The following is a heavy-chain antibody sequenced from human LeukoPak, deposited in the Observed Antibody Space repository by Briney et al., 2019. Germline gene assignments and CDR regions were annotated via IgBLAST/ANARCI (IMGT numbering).Heavy chain of an antibody. CDR3: ARMGYCSGGSCYWFDP. V-gene: IGHV4-61*01. D-gene: IGHD2-15*01. CDR2: IHYTGST. Sequence: PSETLSLTCTVSGGPVNSGSYYWSWIRQSPGKGLEWIGYIHYTGSTNYNPSLKSRVTISVDTSKNQFSLKLTSVTAADTAVYYCARMGYCSGGSCYWFDPWGQGTLVTVSS. CDR1: GGPVNSGSYY. J-gene: IGHJ5*02.